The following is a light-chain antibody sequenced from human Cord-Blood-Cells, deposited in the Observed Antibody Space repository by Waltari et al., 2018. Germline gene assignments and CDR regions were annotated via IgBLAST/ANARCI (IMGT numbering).Light chain of an antibody. CDR1: TSDVGGYNS. CDR3: SSYTSSSTVV. V-gene: IGLV2-14*01. CDR2: DVS. J-gene: IGLJ2*01. Sequence: QSALTQPASVSGSPGQSITISCTGTTSDVGGYNSVSWYQQHPGKAPKLLISDVSNWPSGVSNRFSGSKSGNTASLTISGLQAEDEADYYCSSYTSSSTVVFGGGTKLTVL.